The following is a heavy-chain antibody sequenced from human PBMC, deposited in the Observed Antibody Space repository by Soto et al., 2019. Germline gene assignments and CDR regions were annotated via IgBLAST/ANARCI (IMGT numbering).Heavy chain of an antibody. V-gene: IGHV3-21*01. Sequence: WGSLRLSCAASGFTFSSYSMNWVRQAPGKGLEWVSSISSSSSYIYYADSVKGRFTISRDNAKNSLYLQMNSLRAEDTAVYYCARDPSCSGGSCYFYYYYGMDVWGQGTTVTVSS. CDR2: ISSSSSYI. J-gene: IGHJ6*02. CDR1: GFTFSSYS. CDR3: ARDPSCSGGSCYFYYYYGMDV. D-gene: IGHD2-15*01.